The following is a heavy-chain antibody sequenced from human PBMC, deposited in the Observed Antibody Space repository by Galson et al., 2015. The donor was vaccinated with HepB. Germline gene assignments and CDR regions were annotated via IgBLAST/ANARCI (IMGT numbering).Heavy chain of an antibody. CDR3: AKERELWSGSWDALDI. D-gene: IGHD3-3*01. J-gene: IGHJ3*02. CDR2: IGGSGGSI. V-gene: IGHV3-23*01. CDR1: GFTFSNYA. Sequence: SLRLSCAASGFTFSNYAMSWVRQAPGKGLEWVSGIGGSGGSINYADSVKGRFTISRDNAKNTLYLQMNSLRAEDTALYYCAKERELWSGSWDALDIWGKGTMVTVSS.